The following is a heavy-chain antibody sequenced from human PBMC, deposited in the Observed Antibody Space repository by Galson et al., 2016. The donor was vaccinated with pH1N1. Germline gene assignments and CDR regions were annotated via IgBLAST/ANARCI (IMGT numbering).Heavy chain of an antibody. CDR2: IYYSGNT. CDR1: GDSISTSRFY. CDR3: ARQSSDYGNYGLKYYFDH. Sequence: ETLSLTCTVSGDSISTSRFYWGWIRQPPGKGLEWIASIYYSGNTYYNPSLKSRVTISVDTSNNQFSLKLSSVTAADTAMYSRARQSSDYGNYGLKYYFDHWGQGTLVTVSS. J-gene: IGHJ4*02. D-gene: IGHD4-11*01. V-gene: IGHV4-39*01.